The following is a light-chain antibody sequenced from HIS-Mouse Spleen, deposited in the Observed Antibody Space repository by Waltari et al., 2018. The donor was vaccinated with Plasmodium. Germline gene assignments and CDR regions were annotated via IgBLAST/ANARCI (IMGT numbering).Light chain of an antibody. J-gene: IGLJ3*02. Sequence: QPVLTQPPSSSASPGESARLTCTLPSDINVGSYNIYWYQQKPGSPPRSLLYYYSDSDKGQGSVVPSRFAGCKDPSANTGILLISGLQAEDESDYYGMSWPSNASGVFGGGTKLTVL. CDR1: SDINVGSYN. V-gene: IGLV5-37*01. CDR3: MSWPSNASGV. CDR2: YYSDSDK.